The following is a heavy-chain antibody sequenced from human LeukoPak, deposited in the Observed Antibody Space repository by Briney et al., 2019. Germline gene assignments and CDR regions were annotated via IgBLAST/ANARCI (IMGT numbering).Heavy chain of an antibody. CDR1: GFTFNDYA. CDR2: ISWNSGGI. CDR3: AKDSLRYYDSSGYYDP. D-gene: IGHD3-22*01. Sequence: GGSQRLSCAASGFTFNDYAMHWVRHAPGKGLEWVSGISWNSGGIGYADSVKGRFTISRDNAKNSLYLQMNSLRAEDTALYYCAKDSLRYYDSSGYYDPWGQGTLVTVSS. J-gene: IGHJ5*02. V-gene: IGHV3-9*01.